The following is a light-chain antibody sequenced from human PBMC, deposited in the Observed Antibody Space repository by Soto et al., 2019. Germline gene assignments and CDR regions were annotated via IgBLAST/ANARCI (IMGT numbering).Light chain of an antibody. CDR3: QQRYNWPIT. V-gene: IGKV3-11*01. J-gene: IGKJ5*01. CDR2: DAS. CDR1: QSVSSY. Sequence: EIGLTQSPATLSLSPGERATLYCRASQSVSSYLAWYQQKPGQAPRLLIYDASNRATGIPARFSGSGSGTDFTLTISSLEPEDFAVYYCQQRYNWPITFGQGTRLEI.